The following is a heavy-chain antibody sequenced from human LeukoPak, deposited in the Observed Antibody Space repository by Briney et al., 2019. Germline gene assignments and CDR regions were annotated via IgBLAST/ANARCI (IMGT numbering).Heavy chain of an antibody. CDR3: ARYRHLGY. J-gene: IGHJ4*02. CDR2: INQNGGEK. V-gene: IGHV3-7*01. Sequence: GGSLRLSCAASGFTFSSYSMNWVRQAPGKGLEWVANINQNGGEKYYVDSVKGRFTISRDNGKNSLYLQMNSLRAEDTAVYYCARYRHLGYWGQGTLVTVSS. CDR1: GFTFSSYS.